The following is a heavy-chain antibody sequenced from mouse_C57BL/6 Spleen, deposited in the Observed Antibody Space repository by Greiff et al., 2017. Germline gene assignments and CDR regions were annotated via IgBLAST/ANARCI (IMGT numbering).Heavy chain of an antibody. CDR1: GYTFTDYY. Sequence: VQLQQSGPVLVKPGASVKMSCKASGYTFTDYYMNWVKQSHGKSLEWIGVINPYNGGTSYNQKFKGKATLTVDKSSSTAYMELNSLTSEDSAVYYCARSGDYYGRGAMDYWGQGTSVTVSS. V-gene: IGHV1-19*01. CDR2: INPYNGGT. D-gene: IGHD1-1*01. CDR3: ARSGDYYGRGAMDY. J-gene: IGHJ4*01.